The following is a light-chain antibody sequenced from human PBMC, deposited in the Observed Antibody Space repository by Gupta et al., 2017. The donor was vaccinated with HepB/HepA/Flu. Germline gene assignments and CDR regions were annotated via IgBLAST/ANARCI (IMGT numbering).Light chain of an antibody. Sequence: IQITQSPSSLSASVGDRVTITCQASQDTTNYLNWYQQKPGKAPKVLICDASNLEKGVPSRFSGSGSETNFTFTISSLQPEDIATYYCQQYYNHLFTFGQGTRLDIK. J-gene: IGKJ5*01. CDR2: DAS. CDR3: QQYYNHLFT. V-gene: IGKV1-33*01. CDR1: QDTTNY.